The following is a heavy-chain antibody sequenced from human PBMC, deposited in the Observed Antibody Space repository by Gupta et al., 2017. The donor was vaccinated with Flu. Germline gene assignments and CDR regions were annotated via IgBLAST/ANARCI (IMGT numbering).Heavy chain of an antibody. J-gene: IGHJ4*02. CDR1: YW. Sequence: YWMSWVRQTPGKGLEWVSNIKEDSNAKHYVDSVEGRFTISRDNAKNSLILQMDSLRAEDTAIYYCARFSGYNSHLYFDHWGQGALVTVS. CDR2: IKEDSNAK. V-gene: IGHV3-7*01. D-gene: IGHD5-18*01. CDR3: ARFSGYNSHLYFDH.